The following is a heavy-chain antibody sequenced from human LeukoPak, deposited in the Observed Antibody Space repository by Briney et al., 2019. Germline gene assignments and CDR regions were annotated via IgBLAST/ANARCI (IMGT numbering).Heavy chain of an antibody. CDR1: GGSISSGSYY. CDR2: IYTSGST. D-gene: IGHD6-19*01. CDR3: ARVGSSGVRY. V-gene: IGHV4-61*02. Sequence: SETLSLTCTVSGGSISSGSYYWSWTRQPAGKGLEWIGRIYTSGSTNYNPSLKSRVTISVDTSKDQFSLKLSSVTAADTAVYYCARVGSSGVRYWGQGTLVTVSS. J-gene: IGHJ4*02.